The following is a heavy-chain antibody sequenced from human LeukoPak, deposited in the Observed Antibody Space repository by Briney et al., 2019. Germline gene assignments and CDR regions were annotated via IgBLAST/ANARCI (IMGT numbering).Heavy chain of an antibody. CDR2: ISSSGSTI. V-gene: IGHV3-11*04. CDR1: GFTFSDYY. CDR3: AKDILPRDYGDYAGVV. J-gene: IGHJ4*02. D-gene: IGHD4-17*01. Sequence: PGGSLRLSCAASGFTFSDYYMSWIRQALGKGLEWVSYISSSGSTIYYADSVKGRFTISRDNAKNSLYLQMNSLRAEDTAVYYCAKDILPRDYGDYAGVVWGQGTLVTVSS.